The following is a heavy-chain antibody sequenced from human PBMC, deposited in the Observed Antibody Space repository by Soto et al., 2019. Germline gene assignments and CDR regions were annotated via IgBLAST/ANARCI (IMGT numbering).Heavy chain of an antibody. J-gene: IGHJ4*02. V-gene: IGHV1-69*12. CDR3: ARVRGAYFDY. D-gene: IGHD3-10*01. Sequence: QVQLVQSGAEVKKPWSSVKVSCKASGGTFSRYAISWVRQAPGQGLEWMGGIIPIFGTANYAQKFQGRVTITADESTITDYMELSSLRAEDTAVYYCARVRGAYFDYWGQGTLVTVSS. CDR2: IIPIFGTA. CDR1: GGTFSRYA.